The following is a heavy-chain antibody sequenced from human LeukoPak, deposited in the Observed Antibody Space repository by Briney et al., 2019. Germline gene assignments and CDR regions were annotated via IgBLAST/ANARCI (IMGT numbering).Heavy chain of an antibody. CDR2: ISSSGSYI. CDR3: ARGGSSWSRSYYMDV. V-gene: IGHV3-21*01. CDR1: RFTFSSYS. Sequence: GGSLRLSCAASRFTFSSYSMNWVRQAPGKGLEWVSSISSSGSYIYYADSVKGRFTISRDNSKNTLYLQMNSLRAEDTAVYYCARGGSSWSRSYYMDVWGKGTTVTISS. J-gene: IGHJ6*03. D-gene: IGHD6-13*01.